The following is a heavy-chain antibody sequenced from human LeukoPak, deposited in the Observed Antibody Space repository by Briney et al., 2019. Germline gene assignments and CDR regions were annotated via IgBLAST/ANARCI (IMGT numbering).Heavy chain of an antibody. CDR3: ARRIHYTSLDY. CDR2: IYYSGST. J-gene: IGHJ4*02. V-gene: IGHV4-39*01. D-gene: IGHD2-2*02. Sequence: DPSETLSLTCTVSGGSISSSSYYWGWIRQPPGKGLEWIGSIYYSGSTYYNPSLKSRVTISVDTSKNQFSLKLGSVTAADTAVYYCARRIHYTSLDYWGQGTLVTVSS. CDR1: GGSISSSSYY.